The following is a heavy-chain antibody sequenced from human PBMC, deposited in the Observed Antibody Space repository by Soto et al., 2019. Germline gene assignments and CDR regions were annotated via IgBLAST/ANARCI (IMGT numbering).Heavy chain of an antibody. CDR2: IWYDGSNK. V-gene: IGHV3-33*01. CDR3: ARVTSDGAFAI. J-gene: IGHJ3*02. D-gene: IGHD3-16*01. Sequence: QVQLVESGGGVVQPGRSLRLSCAASGFTFSSYGMHWVRQAPGKGLEGVAVIWYDGSNKYYADSVKGRFTISRDNSKNTLYLQMNSLSAEDTAVYYCARVTSDGAFAIWGQGTMVTVSS. CDR1: GFTFSSYG.